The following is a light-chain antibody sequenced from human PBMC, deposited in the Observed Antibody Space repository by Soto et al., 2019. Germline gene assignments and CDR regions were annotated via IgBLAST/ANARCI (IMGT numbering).Light chain of an antibody. V-gene: IGKV3-11*01. Sequence: EIVLTQTPSTLSLSPGERATLSCRASQSVGSFLAWYQQKPGQAPRLLIYDASNRATGIPARFSESGSGTDFTLTISSIESEDFAVYYCQQRTNWPLTFGGGTKVEIK. CDR3: QQRTNWPLT. J-gene: IGKJ4*01. CDR2: DAS. CDR1: QSVGSF.